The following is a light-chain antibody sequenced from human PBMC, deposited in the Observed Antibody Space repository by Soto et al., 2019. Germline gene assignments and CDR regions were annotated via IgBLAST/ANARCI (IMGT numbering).Light chain of an antibody. CDR2: GAS. CDR1: QSVSSNY. J-gene: IGKJ4*01. CDR3: HQYDSSPLT. V-gene: IGKV3-20*01. Sequence: EIVLTQSPGTLSLSPGERATLSCRASQSVSSNYLAWYQQKPGQAPRLLIYGASSRATGIPDRFSGSGSGTDFTLTISRLEPEDFAVYYCHQYDSSPLTFGGGTKVKIK.